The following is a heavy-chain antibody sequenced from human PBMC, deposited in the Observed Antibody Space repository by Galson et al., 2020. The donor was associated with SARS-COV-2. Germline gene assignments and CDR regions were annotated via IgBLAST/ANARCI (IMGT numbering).Heavy chain of an antibody. CDR1: GFTFSSYD. D-gene: IGHD3-22*01. Sequence: GESLKISCAASGFTFSSYDMHWVRQATGNGLEWVSAIGTAGDTYYPGSVKGRFTISRENAKNSLYLQMNSLRAGDTAVYYCARVNYDSSGYLGYFDYWGQGTLVTVSS. J-gene: IGHJ4*02. CDR2: IGTAGDT. CDR3: ARVNYDSSGYLGYFDY. V-gene: IGHV3-13*01.